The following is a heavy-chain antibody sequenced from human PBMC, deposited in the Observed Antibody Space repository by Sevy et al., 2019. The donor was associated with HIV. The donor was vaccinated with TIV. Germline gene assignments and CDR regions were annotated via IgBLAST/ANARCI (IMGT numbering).Heavy chain of an antibody. J-gene: IGHJ4*02. CDR1: GFTFTSYA. D-gene: IGHD1-26*01. CDR3: AKDGPPRASRNIVGTTSFDY. V-gene: IGHV3-23*01. Sequence: GGSLRLSCAASGFTFTSYAMSWVRQAPGKGLEWVSTVSGSGDNTYYADSVKGRFTISRDNSKNTLYLQMNSLRAEDTAVYYCAKDGPPRASRNIVGTTSFDYWGQGTLVTVSS. CDR2: VSGSGDNT.